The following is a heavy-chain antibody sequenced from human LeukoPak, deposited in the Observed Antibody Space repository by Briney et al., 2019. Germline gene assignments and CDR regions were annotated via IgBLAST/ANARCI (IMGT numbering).Heavy chain of an antibody. Sequence: GGSLRLSCAASGFTFSSYSMNWVRQASGKGLEWVSSISSSSSYIYYADSVKGRFTISRDNAKNSLYLQMNSLRAEDTAVYYCAGPSGYSYCFFYWGQGTLVTVSS. CDR3: AGPSGYSYCFFY. D-gene: IGHD5-18*01. J-gene: IGHJ4*02. V-gene: IGHV3-21*01. CDR1: GFTFSSYS. CDR2: ISSSSSYI.